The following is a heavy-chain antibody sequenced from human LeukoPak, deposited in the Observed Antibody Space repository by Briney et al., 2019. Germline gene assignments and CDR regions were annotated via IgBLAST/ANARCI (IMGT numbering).Heavy chain of an antibody. D-gene: IGHD6-19*01. CDR2: ISSSGSTM. Sequence: PGGSLRLSCAASGFTFSSYEMNWVRQAPGKGLERASHISSSGSTMYYADSVKGRFTISRDNAKNSLYLQMNSLRAEDTAVYYCARSSPPNIAVASSKDSYYYYGMDVWGQGTTVTVSS. CDR1: GFTFSSYE. V-gene: IGHV3-48*03. CDR3: ARSSPPNIAVASSKDSYYYYGMDV. J-gene: IGHJ6*02.